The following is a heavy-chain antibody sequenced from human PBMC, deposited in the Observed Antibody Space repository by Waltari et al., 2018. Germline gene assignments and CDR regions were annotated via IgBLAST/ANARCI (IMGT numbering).Heavy chain of an antibody. CDR1: GGPFIDYY. J-gene: IGHJ6*03. V-gene: IGHV4-34*01. Sequence: QVQLQQLGAGLLKPSETLSLTCAVYGGPFIDYYWSWIRQPPGKGLEWIGEINHSGITNYKPSLKRRVSMSIDTSKNQFSLKLTSVTAADTSLYFCARSVVGAARPYPYCYMDVWGKGATVTVSS. CDR2: INHSGIT. CDR3: ARSVVGAARPYPYCYMDV. D-gene: IGHD1-26*01.